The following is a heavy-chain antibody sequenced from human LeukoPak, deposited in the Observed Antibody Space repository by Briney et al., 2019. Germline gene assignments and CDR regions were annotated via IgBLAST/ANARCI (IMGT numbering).Heavy chain of an antibody. D-gene: IGHD3-16*01. J-gene: IGHJ6*02. CDR3: ARLGGLRFRYYYGMDV. Sequence: SETLSLTCTVSGGSISSYYWSWIRQPPGKGLEWIGYIYYSGSTNYNPSLKSRVTISVDTSKNQFSLKLSSVTAADTAVYYCARLGGLRFRYYYGMDVWGQGTTVTVSS. V-gene: IGHV4-59*08. CDR2: IYYSGST. CDR1: GGSISSYY.